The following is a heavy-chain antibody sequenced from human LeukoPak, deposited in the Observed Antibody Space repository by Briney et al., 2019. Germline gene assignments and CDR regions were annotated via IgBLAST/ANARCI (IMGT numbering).Heavy chain of an antibody. CDR1: GYTFTGYY. Sequence: GASVKVSCKASGYTFTGYYMHWVRQAPGQGLEWMGWINPNSGGTNYAQKFQGRVTMTRDTAISTASMELSRLRSDDTAVYYCARVNWSSTGCVPTDNSFVSSGQGALVTVSS. CDR3: ARVNWSSTGCVPTDNSFVS. V-gene: IGHV1-2*02. D-gene: IGHD2-2*01. J-gene: IGHJ4*02. CDR2: INPNSGGT.